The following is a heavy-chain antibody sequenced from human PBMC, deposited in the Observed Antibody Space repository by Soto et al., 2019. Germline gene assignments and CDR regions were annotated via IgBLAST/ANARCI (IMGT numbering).Heavy chain of an antibody. V-gene: IGHV3-74*01. CDR2: INSDASHT. CDR1: DSPSILFG. CDR3: VRDGHCITTSCYGNWFDP. D-gene: IGHD2-2*01. J-gene: IGHJ5*02. Sequence: EVQLVESGGGLVQPGGPLDSPVPPLDSPSILFGWPGTPKVPGKALEWVSRINSDASHTYYADSVKGRFTISRDNAKNTLHLEMNSLRAEDTAVYYCVRDGHCITTSCYGNWFDPWGQGTLVTVSS.